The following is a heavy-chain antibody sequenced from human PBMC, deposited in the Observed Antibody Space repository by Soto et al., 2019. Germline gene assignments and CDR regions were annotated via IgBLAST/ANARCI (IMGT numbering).Heavy chain of an antibody. J-gene: IGHJ6*03. V-gene: IGHV4-59*01. CDR1: GGSISSYY. CDR3: GRDRDYYYMDV. CDR2: IYYSGST. Sequence: SETLSLTCTVSGGSISSYYWSWIRQPPGKGLEWIGYIYYSGSTNYNPSLKSRVTISVDTSKNQFSLKLSSVTAADTAVYYCGRDRDYYYMDVWGKGTTVTVSS.